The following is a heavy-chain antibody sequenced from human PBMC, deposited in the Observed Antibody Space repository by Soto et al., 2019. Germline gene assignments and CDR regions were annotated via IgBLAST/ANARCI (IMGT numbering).Heavy chain of an antibody. CDR3: ARDLDLYSYGQAFDY. CDR2: INAGNGNT. Sequence: ASVKVSCKASGYTFTSYAMHWVRQAPGQRLEWMGWINAGNGNTKYSQKFQGRVTITRDTSASTAYMELSSLRSEDTAVYYCARDLDLYSYGQAFDYWGQGTLVTVSS. D-gene: IGHD5-18*01. CDR1: GYTFTSYA. J-gene: IGHJ4*02. V-gene: IGHV1-3*01.